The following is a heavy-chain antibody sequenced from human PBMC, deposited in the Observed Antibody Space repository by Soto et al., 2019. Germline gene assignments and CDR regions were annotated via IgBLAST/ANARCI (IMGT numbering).Heavy chain of an antibody. V-gene: IGHV3-74*01. CDR1: GFTFSSYW. CDR2: INSDGSST. J-gene: IGHJ6*03. CDR3: ASSTAGCSGGSCPIYYYYYMDV. D-gene: IGHD2-15*01. Sequence: EVQLVESGGGLVQPGGSLRLSCAASGFTFSSYWMHWVRQAPGKGLVWVARINSDGSSTSYADSVKGRFTISRDNAKNTLYLQMNSLRAEDTAVYYCASSTAGCSGGSCPIYYYYYMDVWGKGTTVTVSS.